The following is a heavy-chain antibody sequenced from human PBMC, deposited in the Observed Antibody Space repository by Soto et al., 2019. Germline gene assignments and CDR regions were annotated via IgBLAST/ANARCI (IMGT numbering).Heavy chain of an antibody. J-gene: IGHJ3*02. CDR1: GFSLSTSGVG. CDR2: IYWNDDK. CDR3: ARTPPGYYDILTGYSDAFDI. D-gene: IGHD3-9*01. Sequence: QITLKESGPTLVKPTQTLTLTCTFSGFSLSTSGVGVGWISQPPGKALEWLALIYWNDDKRYSPSLKSRLTITKDTSKNQVVLTMTNMDPVDTATYYCARTPPGYYDILTGYSDAFDIWGQGTMVTVSS. V-gene: IGHV2-5*01.